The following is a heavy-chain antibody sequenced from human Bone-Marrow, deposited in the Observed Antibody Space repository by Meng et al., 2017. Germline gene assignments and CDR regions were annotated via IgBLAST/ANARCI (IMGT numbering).Heavy chain of an antibody. V-gene: IGHV3-11*04. D-gene: IGHD6-13*01. CDR3: AREGLAAAGMGDAFDI. Sequence: GESLKISCAASGFTFSDYYMSWIRQAPGKGLEWVSYISSSGSTIYYADSVKGRFTISRDNAKNSLYLQMNSLRAEDTAVYYCAREGLAAAGMGDAFDIWGQGTMVTVSS. CDR1: GFTFSDYY. J-gene: IGHJ3*02. CDR2: ISSSGSTI.